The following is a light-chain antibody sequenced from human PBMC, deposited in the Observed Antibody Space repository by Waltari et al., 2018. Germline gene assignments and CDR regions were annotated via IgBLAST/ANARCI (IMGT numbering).Light chain of an antibody. CDR3: QVWDSSSDHVV. CDR1: NIGSKS. J-gene: IGLJ2*01. V-gene: IGLV3-21*04. Sequence: SYVLTQPPSVSVAPGKTASITCGGNNIGSKSVHWYQRKAGQAPELVIFYNDDRPSGIPERFSGSNSGNTATLTLSRVAAGDEADYYCQVWDSSSDHVVFGGGTKLTVL. CDR2: YND.